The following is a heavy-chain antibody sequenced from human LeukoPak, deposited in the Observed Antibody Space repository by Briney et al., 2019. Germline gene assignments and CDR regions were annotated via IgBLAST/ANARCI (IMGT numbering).Heavy chain of an antibody. J-gene: IGHJ4*02. D-gene: IGHD5-12*01. V-gene: IGHV4-59*12. CDR1: GGSISSYY. CDR2: IYYSVST. Sequence: SETLSLTCTVSGGSISSYYWSWIRQPPGKGLEWIGYIYYSVSTNYNPSLKSRVTISVDTSKNQFSLKLSSVTAADTAVYYCARSEVARIFDYWGQGTLVTVSS. CDR3: ARSEVARIFDY.